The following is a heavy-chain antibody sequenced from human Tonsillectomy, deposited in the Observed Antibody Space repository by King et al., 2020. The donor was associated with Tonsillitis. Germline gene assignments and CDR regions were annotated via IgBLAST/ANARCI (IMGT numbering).Heavy chain of an antibody. Sequence: VQLVESGAEVKKPGASVKVSCKASGYTFTSYGISWVRQAPGQGLEWMGWISAYNGNTNYAQKLQGRVTMTTDTSMSTAYMELRSLRSDDTAVYYCARDFESIAVAGKSFDYWGQGTLVTVSS. CDR2: ISAYNGNT. J-gene: IGHJ4*02. D-gene: IGHD6-19*01. V-gene: IGHV1-18*01. CDR3: ARDFESIAVAGKSFDY. CDR1: GYTFTSYG.